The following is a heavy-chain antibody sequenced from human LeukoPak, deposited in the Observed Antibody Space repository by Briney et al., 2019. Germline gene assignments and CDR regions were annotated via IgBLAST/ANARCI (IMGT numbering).Heavy chain of an antibody. D-gene: IGHD2-8*01. CDR1: GYTFIGYF. CDR2: INPTSGDT. Sequence: ASVKVSCKASGYTFIGYFVHWVRQAPGQGPEWMGRINPTSGDTNYAQRFQGRVTMTRDMSSSTAYMELSRLKSEDTAVYFCARQVIMGYARGWSGPWGTRTLVTVPS. V-gene: IGHV1-2*02. J-gene: IGHJ5*02. CDR3: ARQVIMGYARGWSGP.